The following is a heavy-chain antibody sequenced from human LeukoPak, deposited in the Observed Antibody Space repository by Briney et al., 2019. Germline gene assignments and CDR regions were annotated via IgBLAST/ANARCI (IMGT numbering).Heavy chain of an antibody. D-gene: IGHD4-17*01. CDR1: GFTFSNAW. V-gene: IGHV3-7*03. CDR3: ARDHGDYGGHFDY. Sequence: GGSLRLSCAASGFTFSNAWMSWVRQAPGKGLEWVANIKQDGSEKYYVDSVKGRFTISRDNAKNSLYLQMNSLRAEDTAVYYCARDHGDYGGHFDYWGQGTLVTVSS. CDR2: IKQDGSEK. J-gene: IGHJ4*02.